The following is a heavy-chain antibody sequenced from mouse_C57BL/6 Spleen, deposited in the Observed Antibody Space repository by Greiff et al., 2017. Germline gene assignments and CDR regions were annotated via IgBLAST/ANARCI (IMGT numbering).Heavy chain of an antibody. CDR1: GFTFSDYG. Sequence: DVQLQESGGGLVQPGGSLKLSCAASGFTFSDYGMAWVRQAPRKGPEWVAFISNLAYSIYYADTVTGRFTISRENAKNTLYLEMSSLRSEDTAMYYCARLGYFDVWGTGTTVTVSS. CDR3: ARLGYFDV. CDR2: ISNLAYSI. V-gene: IGHV5-15*01. J-gene: IGHJ1*03.